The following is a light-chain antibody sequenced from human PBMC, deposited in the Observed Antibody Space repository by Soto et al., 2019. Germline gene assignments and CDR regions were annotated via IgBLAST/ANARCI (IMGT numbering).Light chain of an antibody. V-gene: IGKV3-15*01. CDR1: QSVNNN. Sequence: ELVLTQSPATLSVSPGEGVTLSCRARQSVNNNLAWYQQKPGQAHSLLIHGASTRAAGVPARFSGSGSGTEFTLPISSLQSEDSAVYYCQEYNRRPPATFGQGTKVEIK. CDR3: QEYNRRPPAT. J-gene: IGKJ1*01. CDR2: GAS.